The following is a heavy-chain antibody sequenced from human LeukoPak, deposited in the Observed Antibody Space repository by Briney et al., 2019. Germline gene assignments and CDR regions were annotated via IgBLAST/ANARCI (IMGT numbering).Heavy chain of an antibody. CDR1: GFTFGDYA. CDR3: TRENYFDY. Sequence: GRSLRLSCTASGFTFGDYAMSWVRQAPGKGLEWVGFIRSKAYGGTTEYAASVKGRFTISRDDSKSIAYLQMNSLKTEDTAVYYCTRENYFDYWGQGTRVTVSS. CDR2: IRSKAYGGTT. V-gene: IGHV3-49*04. J-gene: IGHJ4*02.